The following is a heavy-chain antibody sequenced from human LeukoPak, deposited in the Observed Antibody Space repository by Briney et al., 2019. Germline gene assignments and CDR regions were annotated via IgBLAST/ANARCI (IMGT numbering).Heavy chain of an antibody. Sequence: GGSLRLSCAASGFTFSSYAMSWVRQAPGKGLEWVSAISGSGGSTYYADSVKGRFTISGDNSKNTLYLQMNSLRAEDTAVYYCAKVISSSWYIWDYWGQGTLVTVSS. D-gene: IGHD6-13*01. CDR1: GFTFSSYA. CDR2: ISGSGGST. J-gene: IGHJ4*02. V-gene: IGHV3-23*01. CDR3: AKVISSSWYIWDY.